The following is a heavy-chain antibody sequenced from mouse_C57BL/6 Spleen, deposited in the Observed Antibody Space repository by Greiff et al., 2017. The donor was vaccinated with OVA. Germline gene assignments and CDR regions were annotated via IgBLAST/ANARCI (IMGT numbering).Heavy chain of an antibody. Sequence: VQLQQSGAELVKPGASVKISCKASGYAFSSYWMNWVKQRPGKGLEWIGQIYPGDGDTDYNGKFKGKATLTADKSSSTAYMQLSSLTSEDSAVYFCARWTVVADRCYFDVWGTGTTVTVSS. J-gene: IGHJ1*03. D-gene: IGHD1-1*01. CDR1: GYAFSSYW. V-gene: IGHV1-80*01. CDR2: IYPGDGDT. CDR3: ARWTVVADRCYFDV.